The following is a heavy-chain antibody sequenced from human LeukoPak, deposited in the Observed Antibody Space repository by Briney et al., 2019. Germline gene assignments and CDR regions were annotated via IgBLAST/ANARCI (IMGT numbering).Heavy chain of an antibody. CDR3: AKGRHGSGSYYNFPYEDPDYYYYGMDV. V-gene: IGHV3-23*01. CDR2: ISGSGGST. Sequence: PGGSLRLSCAASGFTFSSYAMSWVRQAPEKGLEWVSAISGSGGSTYSADSVKGRFTISRDNSKNTLYLQMNSLRAEDTAVYYCAKGRHGSGSYYNFPYEDPDYYYYGMDVWGQGTTVTVSS. CDR1: GFTFSSYA. D-gene: IGHD3-10*01. J-gene: IGHJ6*02.